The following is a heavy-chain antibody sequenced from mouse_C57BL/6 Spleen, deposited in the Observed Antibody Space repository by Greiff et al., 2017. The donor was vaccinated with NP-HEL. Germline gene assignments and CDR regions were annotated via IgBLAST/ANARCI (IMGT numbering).Heavy chain of an antibody. D-gene: IGHD3-2*02. CDR2: IRNKANGYTT. Sequence: EVMLVESGGGLVQPGGSLSLSCAASGFTFTDYYMSWVRQPPGKALEWLGFIRNKANGYTTEYSASVKGRFTISRDNSQSILYLQMNALRAEDSATYYCARDSSNYAMDYWGQGTSVTVSS. J-gene: IGHJ4*01. CDR1: GFTFTDYY. V-gene: IGHV7-3*01. CDR3: ARDSSNYAMDY.